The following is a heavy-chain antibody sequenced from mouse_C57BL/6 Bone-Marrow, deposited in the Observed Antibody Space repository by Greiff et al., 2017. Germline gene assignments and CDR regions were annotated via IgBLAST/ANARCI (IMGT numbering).Heavy chain of an antibody. CDR3: ARGYS. CDR1: GYTFTSYW. J-gene: IGHJ2*01. Sequence: QVQLQQPGAELVRPGTSVKLSCKASGYTFTSYWMHWVQQRPGQGLEWIGVIDPSDSYTNYNQKFKGKATLTVDASSSTAYMQLSSLTSEDSAVYYCARGYSWGQGTTLTGSS. V-gene: IGHV1-59*01. CDR2: IDPSDSYT.